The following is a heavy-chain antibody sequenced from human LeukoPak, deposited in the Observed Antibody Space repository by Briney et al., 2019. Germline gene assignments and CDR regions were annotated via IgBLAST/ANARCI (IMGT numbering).Heavy chain of an antibody. CDR3: AKDRILSYDFWSGYYRALDY. V-gene: IGHV3-23*01. CDR1: GFTFSSYA. D-gene: IGHD3-3*01. J-gene: IGHJ4*02. CDR2: ISGSGGST. Sequence: VGSLRLSCAASGFTFSSYAMSWVRQAPGKGLEWVSAISGSGGSTYYADSVKGRFTIPRDTSKNTLYLQMNSLRAEDTAVYYCAKDRILSYDFWSGYYRALDYWGQGTLVTVSS.